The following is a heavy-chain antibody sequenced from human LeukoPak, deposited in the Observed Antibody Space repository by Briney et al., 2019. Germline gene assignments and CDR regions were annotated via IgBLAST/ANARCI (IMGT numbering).Heavy chain of an antibody. CDR2: ISGSGGST. CDR1: GFTFSSYG. D-gene: IGHD4-23*01. V-gene: IGHV3-23*01. J-gene: IGHJ4*02. Sequence: GGSLRLSCAASGFTFSSYGMSWVRQAPGKGLEWVSAISGSGGSTYYADSVKGRFTLSRDNSKNTLYLQMNSLRAEDTAVYYCARLGYGGNSPFDYWGQGTLVTVSS. CDR3: ARLGYGGNSPFDY.